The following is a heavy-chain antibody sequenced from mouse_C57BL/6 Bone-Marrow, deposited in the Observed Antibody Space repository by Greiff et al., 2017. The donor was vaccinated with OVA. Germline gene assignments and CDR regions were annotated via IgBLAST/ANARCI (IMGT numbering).Heavy chain of an antibody. V-gene: IGHV5-17*01. CDR2: ISSGSSTI. CDR3: ARFPSWDGAY. Sequence: EVHLVESGGGLVKPGGSLKLSCAASGFTFSDYGMHWVRQAPEKGLEWVAYISSGSSTIYYADTVKGRFTISRDNAKNTLFLQMTRLRSEDTAMYYCARFPSWDGAYWGQGTLVTVSA. CDR1: GFTFSDYG. D-gene: IGHD4-1*01. J-gene: IGHJ3*01.